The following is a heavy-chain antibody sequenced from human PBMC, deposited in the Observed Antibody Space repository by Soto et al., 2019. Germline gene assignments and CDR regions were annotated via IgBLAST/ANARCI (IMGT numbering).Heavy chain of an antibody. CDR1: GFTFSSYG. CDR3: AKETNRQLWFTRSSYDNWYFDL. J-gene: IGHJ2*01. Sequence: PGGSLRLSCAASGFTFSSYGMHWVRQAPGKGLEWVAVISYDGSNKYYADSVKGRFTISRDNSKNTLYLQMNSLRAEDTAVYYCAKETNRQLWFTRSSYDNWYFDLWGRGTLVTVSS. CDR2: ISYDGSNK. D-gene: IGHD5-18*01. V-gene: IGHV3-30*18.